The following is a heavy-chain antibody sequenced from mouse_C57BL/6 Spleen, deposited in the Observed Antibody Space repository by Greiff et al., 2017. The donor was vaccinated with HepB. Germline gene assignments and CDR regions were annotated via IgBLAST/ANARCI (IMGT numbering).Heavy chain of an antibody. CDR3: SSYGGDAMDY. CDR1: GFNITDYY. V-gene: IGHV14-2*01. D-gene: IGHD1-1*01. CDR2: IDPEDGVT. Sequence: EVQLQQSGAELVKPGASVKLSCTASGFNITDYYMHWVKQRPEQGLEWIGGIDPEDGVTKYAPKFKGKATITADTSSNTAYLQLSGLTSEDSAVYYCSSYGGDAMDYWGQGTSVTVSS. J-gene: IGHJ4*01.